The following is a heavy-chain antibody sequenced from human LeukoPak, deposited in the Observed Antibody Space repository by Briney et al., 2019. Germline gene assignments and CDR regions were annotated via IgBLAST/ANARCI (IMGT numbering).Heavy chain of an antibody. CDR3: ARVTSYSNYGMDV. Sequence: GGSLRLSCAASGFTFSHHWMHWVRQVPGKGLVWVSRVNSDGSSTTYADSVKGRFTISRDNARNTLYLQMNSLRAEDTAVHYCARVTSYSNYGMDVWGQGTTVTVSS. CDR2: VNSDGSST. V-gene: IGHV3-74*01. D-gene: IGHD6-13*01. J-gene: IGHJ6*02. CDR1: GFTFSHHW.